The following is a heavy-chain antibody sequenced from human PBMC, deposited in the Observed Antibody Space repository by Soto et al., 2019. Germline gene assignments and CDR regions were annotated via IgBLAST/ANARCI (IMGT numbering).Heavy chain of an antibody. CDR2: VSRSGDNT. Sequence: GGSLRLSCAASGFTFSSYAMSWVRQAPGKGLEWVSVVSRSGDNTYYADSVKGRFTISRDNFKSTLQLQMNSLRAEDTAVYYCAKEGGTDYGELLDYWGQGTLVTVSS. CDR1: GFTFSSYA. J-gene: IGHJ4*02. V-gene: IGHV3-23*01. D-gene: IGHD4-17*01. CDR3: AKEGGTDYGELLDY.